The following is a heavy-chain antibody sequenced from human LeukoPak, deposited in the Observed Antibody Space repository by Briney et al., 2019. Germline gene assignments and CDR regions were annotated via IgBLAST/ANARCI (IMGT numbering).Heavy chain of an antibody. D-gene: IGHD2-2*02. CDR2: IYTSGST. J-gene: IGHJ5*02. CDR3: ARDRQDIVIVPPAIPMNCFDP. V-gene: IGHV4-4*07. CDR1: GGSISNY. Sequence: SETLSLTCTVSGGSISNYWSWIRQPPGKGLEWIGCIYTSGSTNYNPSLKSRVTMSVDTSKNQFSLKLSSVTAADTAVYYCARDRQDIVIVPPAIPMNCFDPWGQGTLVTVSS.